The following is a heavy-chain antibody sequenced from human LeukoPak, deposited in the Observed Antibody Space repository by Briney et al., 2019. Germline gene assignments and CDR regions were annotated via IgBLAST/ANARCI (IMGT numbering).Heavy chain of an antibody. J-gene: IGHJ4*02. D-gene: IGHD3-16*02. CDR1: GYTFTGYY. CDR2: INPNSGGT. V-gene: IGHV1-2*02. Sequence: ASVKVSCKASGYTFTGYYMHWVRQAPGQGLEWMGWINPNSGGTNYAQKFQGRVTMPRDTSISTAYMELSRLRSDDTAVYYCARGGYVWGSYRSGPVDYWGQGTLVTVSS. CDR3: ARGGYVWGSYRSGPVDY.